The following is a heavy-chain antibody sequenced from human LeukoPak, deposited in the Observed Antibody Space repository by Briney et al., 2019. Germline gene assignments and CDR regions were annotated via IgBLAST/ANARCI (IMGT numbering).Heavy chain of an antibody. CDR1: GFTFSSYA. CDR3: VKAVHSYGYSPSDY. CDR2: ISSNGDGT. Sequence: GGSLRLSCSASGFTFSSYAMHWVRQAPGKGLEYVSAISSNGDGTYYADSVKGRFTISRDNSKNTLYLQMSSLRAEDTAVYYCVKAVHSYGYSPSDYWGQGTQVTVSS. D-gene: IGHD5-18*01. V-gene: IGHV3-64D*06. J-gene: IGHJ4*02.